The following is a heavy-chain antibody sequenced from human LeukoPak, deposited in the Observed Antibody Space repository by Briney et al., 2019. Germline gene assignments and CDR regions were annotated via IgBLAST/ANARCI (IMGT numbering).Heavy chain of an antibody. J-gene: IGHJ4*02. Sequence: ASVKVSCKASGYTFTSYDINWVRQATGQGLEWMGWMNPNSGNTGYAQKFQGRVTMTRDTSISTAYMELSSLRSEDTAVYYCAVMGATTTRTDYWGQGTLVTVSS. D-gene: IGHD1-26*01. CDR1: GYTFTSYD. CDR2: MNPNSGNT. CDR3: AVMGATTTRTDY. V-gene: IGHV1-8*01.